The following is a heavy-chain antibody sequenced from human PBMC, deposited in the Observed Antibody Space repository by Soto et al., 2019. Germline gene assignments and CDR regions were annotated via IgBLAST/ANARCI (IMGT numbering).Heavy chain of an antibody. Sequence: QVQLQESGPGLVKPSETLSLTCTVSGGSISSYYWSWIRQPPGKGLEWIGYIYYSGSTNYNPSLKSRVTISVDTSKNQFSLKLSSVTAADTAVYYCARVRYSGYDSIGPDAFDIWGQGTMVTVSS. CDR2: IYYSGST. V-gene: IGHV4-59*01. J-gene: IGHJ3*02. CDR3: ARVRYSGYDSIGPDAFDI. CDR1: GGSISSYY. D-gene: IGHD5-12*01.